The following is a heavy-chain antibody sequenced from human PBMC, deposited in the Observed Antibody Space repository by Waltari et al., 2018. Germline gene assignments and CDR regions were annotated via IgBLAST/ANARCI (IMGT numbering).Heavy chain of an antibody. CDR2: IKTRADGGTA. Sequence: EVQLVESGAGLVNPGGSLRLSFAASGFSFSNAWINCVRQAPGKGLEWIGRIKTRADGGTADYAPPVRGRFTISRDESHNTLYLQMNSLTTEDTAVYYCTPPPYYYYYGMDVWGQGTTVTVSS. J-gene: IGHJ6*02. CDR3: TPPPYYYYYGMDV. V-gene: IGHV3-15*07. CDR1: GFSFSNAW.